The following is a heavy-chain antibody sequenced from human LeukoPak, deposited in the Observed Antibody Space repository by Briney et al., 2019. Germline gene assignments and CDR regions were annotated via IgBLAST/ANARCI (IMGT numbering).Heavy chain of an antibody. CDR3: ARAVEMATAYFDY. D-gene: IGHD5-24*01. CDR1: GGSISSYY. V-gene: IGHV4-59*08. J-gene: IGHJ4*02. Sequence: SETLSLTCTVSGGSISSYYWSWIRQPPGKGLEWIGYIYYSGSTNYNPSLKSRVTISVDTSKNKFSLKLSSVTAADTAVYYCARAVEMATAYFDYWGQGTLVTVSS. CDR2: IYYSGST.